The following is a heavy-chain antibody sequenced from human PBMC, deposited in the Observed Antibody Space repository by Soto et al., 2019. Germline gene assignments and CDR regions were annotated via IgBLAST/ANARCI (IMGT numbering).Heavy chain of an antibody. Sequence: GASVKVSCKAPGYTFTSYDINWVRQATGQGLEWMGWMNPNSGNTGYAQKFQGRVTMTRNTSISTAYMELSSLRSEDTAVYYCARAQLKWLRSPDYWGQGTLVTVSS. CDR1: GYTFTSYD. V-gene: IGHV1-8*01. D-gene: IGHD5-12*01. J-gene: IGHJ4*02. CDR3: ARAQLKWLRSPDY. CDR2: MNPNSGNT.